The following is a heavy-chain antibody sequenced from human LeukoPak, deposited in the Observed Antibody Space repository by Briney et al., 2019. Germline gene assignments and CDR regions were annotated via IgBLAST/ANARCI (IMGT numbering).Heavy chain of an antibody. V-gene: IGHV5-51*01. J-gene: IGHJ4*02. CDR1: VFSFTNYW. CDR2: IYPGDSDT. Sequence: GESLKISCKTSVFSFTNYWIAWVCQMPGEGLEWMGSIYPGDSDTRYNPSFQGQVTISADRSIKTAYLQWSSLKASDTAMYYCERRGGGNTGGFYFDYWGQGSLVTVSS. CDR3: ERRGGGNTGGFYFDY. D-gene: IGHD5-18*01.